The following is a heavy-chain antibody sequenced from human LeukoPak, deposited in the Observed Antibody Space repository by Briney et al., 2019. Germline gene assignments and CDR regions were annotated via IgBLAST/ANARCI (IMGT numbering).Heavy chain of an antibody. V-gene: IGHV1-2*02. D-gene: IGHD5-18*01. Sequence: ASVKVSCEASGYTFTGYYVHWVRQAPGQGLEWMGWINPNSGDTNYAQKYQDRVTMTRDTSLSTAYMELSRLKSDDTAVYHCARGHYGYVDYWGQGSPVTVSS. CDR2: INPNSGDT. CDR1: GYTFTGYY. CDR3: ARGHYGYVDY. J-gene: IGHJ4*02.